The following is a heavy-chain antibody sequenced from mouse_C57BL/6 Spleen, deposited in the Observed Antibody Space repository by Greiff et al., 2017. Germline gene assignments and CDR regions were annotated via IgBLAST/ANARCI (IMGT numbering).Heavy chain of an antibody. Sequence: EVKLVESGGGLVKPGGSLKLSCAASGFTFSDYGMHWVRQAPEKGLEWVAYISSGSSTIYYADTVKGRFTISRDNAKNTLFLQMTSLRSEDTAMYYCARRITTVPHWYFDVWGTGTTVTVAS. CDR2: ISSGSSTI. V-gene: IGHV5-17*01. D-gene: IGHD1-1*01. CDR3: ARRITTVPHWYFDV. CDR1: GFTFSDYG. J-gene: IGHJ1*03.